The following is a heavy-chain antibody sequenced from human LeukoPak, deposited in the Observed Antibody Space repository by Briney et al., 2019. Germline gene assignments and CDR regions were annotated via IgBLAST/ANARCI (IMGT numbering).Heavy chain of an antibody. CDR2: IIPNFGTA. Sequence: SVKVSCKASGGTFSSYAISWVRQAPGQGLEWMGRIIPNFGTANYAQKSQGRVTITTDESTSTAYMELSSLRSEDTAVYYCARDYSSGWYERWHFDYWGQGTLVTVSS. D-gene: IGHD6-19*01. CDR1: GGTFSSYA. J-gene: IGHJ4*02. V-gene: IGHV1-69*05. CDR3: ARDYSSGWYERWHFDY.